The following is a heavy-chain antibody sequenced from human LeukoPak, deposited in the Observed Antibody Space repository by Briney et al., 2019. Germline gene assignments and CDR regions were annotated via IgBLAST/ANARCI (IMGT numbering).Heavy chain of an antibody. CDR1: GGTFSSYA. D-gene: IGHD1-26*01. V-gene: IGHV1-69*05. J-gene: IGHJ4*02. CDR3: VRAGELGQLGRSGSYLY. CDR2: IIPIFGTA. Sequence: SVKVSCKASGGTFSSYAISWVRQAPGQGLEWMGGIIPIFGTANYAQKFQARVTITTDESTSTAYMELSSLRSEDTAVYYCVRAGELGQLGRSGSYLYWGQGTLVTVSS.